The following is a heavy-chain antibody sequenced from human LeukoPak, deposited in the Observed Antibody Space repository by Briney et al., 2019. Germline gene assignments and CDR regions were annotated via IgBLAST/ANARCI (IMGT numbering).Heavy chain of an antibody. Sequence: GGSLRLSCAASGFTSSSYAMHWVRQAPGKGLEWVAVISYDGSNKYYADSVKGRFTISRDNSKNTLYLQMNSLRAEDTAVYYCARDSPGYGGTVFDYWGQGTLVTVSS. D-gene: IGHD5-12*01. CDR2: ISYDGSNK. V-gene: IGHV3-30-3*01. CDR1: GFTSSSYA. J-gene: IGHJ4*02. CDR3: ARDSPGYGGTVFDY.